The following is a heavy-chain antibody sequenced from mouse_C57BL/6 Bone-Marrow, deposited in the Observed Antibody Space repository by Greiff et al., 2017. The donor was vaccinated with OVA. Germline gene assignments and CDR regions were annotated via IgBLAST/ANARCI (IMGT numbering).Heavy chain of an antibody. Sequence: QVQLQQSGAELVRPGTSVKMSCKASGYTFTNYWIGWAKQRPGHGLEWIGDIYPGGGYTTYNEKFKGKAILPADKSSSTAYMQLISLISEDSAIYYCARKDVCYGIYWDYDYWGQGTTLSVSS. J-gene: IGHJ2*01. CDR3: ARKDVCYGIYWDYDY. V-gene: IGHV1-63*01. CDR2: IYPGGGYT. D-gene: IGHD2-1*01. CDR1: GYTFTNYW.